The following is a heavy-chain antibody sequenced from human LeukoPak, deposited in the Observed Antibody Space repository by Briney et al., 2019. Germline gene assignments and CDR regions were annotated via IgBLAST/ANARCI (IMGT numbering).Heavy chain of an antibody. D-gene: IGHD6-19*01. V-gene: IGHV4-4*02. CDR3: ARISSVWLKDYYYYMDV. CDR1: GGSISSSNW. Sequence: KTSETLSLTCAVSGGSISSSNWWSWVRQPPGKGLEWIGSLYHSGNTYYNPSLKSRVTISIDTSKNQFSLKLTSLTAADTAVYYCARISSVWLKDYYYYMDVWGKGTTVTVSS. CDR2: LYHSGNT. J-gene: IGHJ6*03.